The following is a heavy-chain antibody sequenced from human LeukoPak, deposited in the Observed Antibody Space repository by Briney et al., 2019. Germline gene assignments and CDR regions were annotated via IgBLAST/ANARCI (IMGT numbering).Heavy chain of an antibody. J-gene: IGHJ4*02. CDR3: ASLPYGDSPTRY. D-gene: IGHD4-17*01. Sequence: PSETLSLTCTVSGYSISSGYYWGWIRQPPGKGLEWIGSIYHSGSTYYNPSLKSRVTISVDTSKNQFSLKLSSVTAADTAVYYCASLPYGDSPTRYWGQGTLVTVSS. CDR1: GYSISSGYY. CDR2: IYHSGST. V-gene: IGHV4-38-2*02.